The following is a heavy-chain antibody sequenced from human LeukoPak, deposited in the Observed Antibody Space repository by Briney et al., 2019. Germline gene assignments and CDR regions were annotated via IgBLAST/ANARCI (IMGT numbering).Heavy chain of an antibody. D-gene: IGHD6-19*01. CDR1: GGSISSSSYY. Sequence: SETLSLTCTVSGGSISSSSYYWGWIRQPPGKGLEWIGSIYYSGSTYYSPSLKSRVTISVDKSKNQFFLKLNSVTAADTAVYYCGRLMAGLDWGQGTLVTVSS. CDR3: GRLMAGLD. CDR2: IYYSGST. J-gene: IGHJ4*02. V-gene: IGHV4-39*07.